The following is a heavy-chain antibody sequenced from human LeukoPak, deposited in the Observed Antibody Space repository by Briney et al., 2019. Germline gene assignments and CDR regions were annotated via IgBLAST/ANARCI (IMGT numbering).Heavy chain of an antibody. J-gene: IGHJ6*02. CDR2: IYSGGST. Sequence: GGSLRLSCVASGFTVSSNYMSWVRQAPGEGLEWVSAIYSGGSTYYADSVKGRFTISRDNSKNTLYLQMNSLRAEDTAVYYCARVAYAYYYYGMDVWGQGTTVTVSS. D-gene: IGHD2-15*01. CDR3: ARVAYAYYYYGMDV. CDR1: GFTVSSNY. V-gene: IGHV3-66*02.